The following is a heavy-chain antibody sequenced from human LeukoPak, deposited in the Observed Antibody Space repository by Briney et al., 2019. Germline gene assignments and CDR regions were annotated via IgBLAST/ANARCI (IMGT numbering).Heavy chain of an antibody. V-gene: IGHV3-30*02. D-gene: IGHD1-26*01. CDR3: ARRTGRVGATRIGYYYYYMDV. CDR2: IRYDGSNK. CDR1: GFTFSSYG. J-gene: IGHJ6*03. Sequence: PGGSLRLSCAASGFTFSSYGMHWVRQAPGKGLEWVAFIRYDGSNKYYADSVKGRFTISRDNSKNSLYLQMNSLRAEDTAVYYCARRTGRVGATRIGYYYYYMDVWGKGTTVTISS.